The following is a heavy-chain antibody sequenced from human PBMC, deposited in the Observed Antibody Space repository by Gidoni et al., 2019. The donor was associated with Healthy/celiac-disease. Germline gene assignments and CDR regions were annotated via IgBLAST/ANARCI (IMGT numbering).Heavy chain of an antibody. CDR1: GGSFRGYY. Sequence: VQLQQWGAGLLKHSETLSLTCAVYGGSFRGYYWSWIRQPPGKGLEWIGEINHSGSTNYNPSLKSRVTISVDTSKNQFSLKLSSVTAADTAVYYCARVPIGWYPLFDYWGQGTLVTVSS. D-gene: IGHD2-15*01. V-gene: IGHV4-34*01. CDR2: INHSGST. J-gene: IGHJ4*02. CDR3: ARVPIGWYPLFDY.